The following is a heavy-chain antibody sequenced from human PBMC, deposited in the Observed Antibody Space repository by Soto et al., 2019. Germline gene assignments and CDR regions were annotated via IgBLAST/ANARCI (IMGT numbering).Heavy chain of an antibody. J-gene: IGHJ4*02. CDR1: GFSLSTSGVG. D-gene: IGHD3-3*01. CDR3: AHSDYDFWSGYYSPLSFDY. V-gene: IGHV2-5*01. Sequence: SGATLVNPTQTLTLTCTFSGFSLSTSGVGVGWIRQPPGKALEWLALIYWNDDKRYSPSLKSRLTITKDTSKNQVVLTMTNMDPVDTATYYCAHSDYDFWSGYYSPLSFDYWGQGTLVTVSS. CDR2: IYWNDDK.